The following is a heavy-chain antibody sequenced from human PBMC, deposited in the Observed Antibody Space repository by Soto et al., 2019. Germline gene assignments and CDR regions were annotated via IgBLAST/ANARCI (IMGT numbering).Heavy chain of an antibody. CDR2: ISYDGNNK. J-gene: IGHJ6*02. CDR1: GFTFSNYA. V-gene: IGHV3-30-3*01. D-gene: IGHD2-15*01. Sequence: QVQLVESGGGVVQPGRSLRLSCAASGFTFSNYAMYWVRQAPGKGLEWVAVISYDGNNKYYADSVKGRFTISRDNSKSTMDLPVHRLRAEDTAVSSCARAGCDGGTCYTLVGLRYGMDVWGQGTTVTVSS. CDR3: ARAGCDGGTCYTLVGLRYGMDV.